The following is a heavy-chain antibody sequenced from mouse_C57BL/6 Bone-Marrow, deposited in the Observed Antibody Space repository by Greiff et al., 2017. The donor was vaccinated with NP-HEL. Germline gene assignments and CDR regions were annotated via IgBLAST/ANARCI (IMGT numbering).Heavy chain of an antibody. CDR3: TKGRRLRAMDY. Sequence: VQLQQSGAELVRPGASVTLSCKASGYTFTDYEMHWVKQTPVHGLEWIGAIDPETGGTAYNQKFKGKAILTADKSSSSAYMELRSLTSEDSAVYYCTKGRRLRAMDYWGQGTSVTVSS. J-gene: IGHJ4*01. CDR2: IDPETGGT. D-gene: IGHD3-2*02. V-gene: IGHV1-15*01. CDR1: GYTFTDYE.